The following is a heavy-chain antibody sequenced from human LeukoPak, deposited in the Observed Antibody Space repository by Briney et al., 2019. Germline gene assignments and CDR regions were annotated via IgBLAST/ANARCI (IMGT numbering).Heavy chain of an antibody. J-gene: IGHJ4*02. Sequence: SETLSLICTVSGGSISSSSYYWGWICQPPGKGLEWIGSIYCSGSTYYNPSLKSRVTISVDTSKNQFSLKLSSVTAADTAVYYCARAARTGGLWFGELLGPLDYWGQGTLVTVSS. D-gene: IGHD3-10*01. CDR2: IYCSGST. CDR1: GGSISSSSYY. CDR3: ARAARTGGLWFGELLGPLDY. V-gene: IGHV4-39*01.